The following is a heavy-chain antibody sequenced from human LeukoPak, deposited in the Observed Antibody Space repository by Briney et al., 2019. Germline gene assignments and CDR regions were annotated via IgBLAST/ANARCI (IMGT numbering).Heavy chain of an antibody. D-gene: IGHD3-3*01. CDR1: GYSFTNYW. CDR2: IDPGDSEA. V-gene: IGHV5-51*01. J-gene: IGHJ6*02. Sequence: GESLKISCYGSGYSFTNYWIGWVRQMPGKGLEWMGHIDPGDSEARYSPSFEGQVTISADKSTSTAYLQWSSLKAADTAMYYCTRWRTPLSGLDVWGQGTTVTVSS. CDR3: TRWRTPLSGLDV.